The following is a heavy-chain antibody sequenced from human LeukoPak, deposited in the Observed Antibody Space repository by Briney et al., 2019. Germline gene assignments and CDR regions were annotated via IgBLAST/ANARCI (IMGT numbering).Heavy chain of an antibody. V-gene: IGHV3-23*01. J-gene: IGHJ6*02. Sequence: GGSLRLSCAASGFTFSSHTMSWVRQAPGKGLEWVSGISGSGGSTYYADSVKGRFTISRDNSKNTLYLQMNSLRAEGTAVYYCAKDYYGDYYYYYGMDVWGQGTTVTVSS. CDR1: GFTFSSHT. D-gene: IGHD4-17*01. CDR3: AKDYYGDYYYYYGMDV. CDR2: ISGSGGST.